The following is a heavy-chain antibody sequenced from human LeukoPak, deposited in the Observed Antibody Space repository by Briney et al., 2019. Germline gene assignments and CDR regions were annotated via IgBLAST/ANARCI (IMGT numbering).Heavy chain of an antibody. CDR1: GYTFTGYY. CDR3: ARGTSEGRYYFDY. CDR2: INPNSGGT. J-gene: IGHJ4*02. D-gene: IGHD1-7*01. V-gene: IGHV1-2*02. Sequence: ASVKVSCKASGYTFTGYYMHWVRQAPGQGLEWMGWINPNSGGTNYAQKFQGRVTMTRDTSISTAYMELSRLRSDDTAVYYCARGTSEGRYYFDYWGQGTLVTVSS.